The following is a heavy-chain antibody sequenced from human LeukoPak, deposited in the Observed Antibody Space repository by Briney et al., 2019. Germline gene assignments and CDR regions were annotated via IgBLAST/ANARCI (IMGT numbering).Heavy chain of an antibody. D-gene: IGHD2-2*01. Sequence: GASLRLSCAASGFTVSSNYMSWVRQAPGKGLEWVSVIYSGDSTYYADSVKGRFTISRDNSKNTLYLQMNSLRAEDTAMYYCARDSYRSSTSCYDYWGQGTLVTVSS. J-gene: IGHJ4*02. CDR3: ARDSYRSSTSCYDY. CDR2: IYSGDST. V-gene: IGHV3-53*01. CDR1: GFTVSSNY.